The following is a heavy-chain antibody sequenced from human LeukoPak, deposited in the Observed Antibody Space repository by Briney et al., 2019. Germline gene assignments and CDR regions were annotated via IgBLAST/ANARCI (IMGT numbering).Heavy chain of an antibody. CDR1: GFTFSSYW. J-gene: IGHJ3*02. V-gene: IGHV3-7*01. D-gene: IGHD1-26*01. CDR2: IKQDGSEK. Sequence: PGGSLRLSCAASGFTFSSYWMSWVRQAPGKGREWVANIKQDGSEKYYVDSVKGRFTISRDNAKNSLYLQMNSLRAEDTAVYYCARDGEWELLTAFDIWGQGTMVTVSS. CDR3: ARDGEWELLTAFDI.